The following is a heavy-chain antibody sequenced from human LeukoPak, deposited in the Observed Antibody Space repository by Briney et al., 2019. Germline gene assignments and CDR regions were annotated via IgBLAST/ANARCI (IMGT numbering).Heavy chain of an antibody. CDR3: ARYYGDRFYFDY. CDR1: GYSFTTYW. D-gene: IGHD4-17*01. Sequence: GESLKISCQGSGYSFTTYWIAWVRQMPGKGLEWMGIIYPGDSDTRYSLSFQGQVTISADKSISTAYLQWSSLKASDTAMFYCARYYGDRFYFDYWGQGTLVTVSS. CDR2: IYPGDSDT. J-gene: IGHJ4*02. V-gene: IGHV5-51*01.